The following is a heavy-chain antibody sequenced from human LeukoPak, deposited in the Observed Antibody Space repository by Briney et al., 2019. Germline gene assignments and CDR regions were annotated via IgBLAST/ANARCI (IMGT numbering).Heavy chain of an antibody. CDR3: AKAVGYNTYWYFDL. D-gene: IGHD5-24*01. CDR2: LSGSGGTT. J-gene: IGHJ2*01. V-gene: IGHV3-23*01. Sequence: GGSLRLSCAASGFTFSSYWMSWVRQAPGKGLEWVSALSGSGGTTNYANSVKGRFTISRSNSKNTLYLQMNNLSVDDTAVYYCAKAVGYNTYWYFDLWGRGTLVTVSS. CDR1: GFTFSSYW.